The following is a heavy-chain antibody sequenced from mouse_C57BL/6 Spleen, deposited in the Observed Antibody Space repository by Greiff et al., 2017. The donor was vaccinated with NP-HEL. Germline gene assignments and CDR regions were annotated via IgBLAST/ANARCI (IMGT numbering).Heavy chain of an antibody. V-gene: IGHV5-4*01. Sequence: DVKLVESGGGLVKPGGSLKLSCAASGFTFSSYAMSWVRQTPEKRLEWVATISDGGSYTYYPDNVKGRFTISRDNAKNNLYLQMSHLKSEDTAMYYCAREGNRYYFDYWGQGTTLTVSS. CDR2: ISDGGSYT. CDR3: AREGNRYYFDY. J-gene: IGHJ2*01. CDR1: GFTFSSYA.